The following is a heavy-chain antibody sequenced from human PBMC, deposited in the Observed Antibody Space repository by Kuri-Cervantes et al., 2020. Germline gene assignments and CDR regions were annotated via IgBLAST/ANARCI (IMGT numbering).Heavy chain of an antibody. Sequence: GGSLRLSCAASGFTFSSYAMHWVRQAPGKGLEYVSAISSNGGSTYYADSVKGRFTISRDNSKNTLYLQMGSLRAEDMAVYYCARATVTAEYFQYWGQGTLVTVSS. D-gene: IGHD4-17*01. J-gene: IGHJ1*01. CDR3: ARATVTAEYFQY. CDR1: GFTFSSYA. CDR2: ISSNGGST. V-gene: IGHV3-64*02.